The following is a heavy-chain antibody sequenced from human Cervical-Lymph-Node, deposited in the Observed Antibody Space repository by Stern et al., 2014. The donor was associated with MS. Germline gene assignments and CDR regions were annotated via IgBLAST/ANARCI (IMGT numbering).Heavy chain of an antibody. Sequence: VQLVESGAEVKKPGVSVKVSCKVSGYSLSEISMHWVRQAPGKGLEWMGCCDAENDETVYAQNFQGRLRMTEDTSTDTAYMELSSLRSEDTAVYYCAGGGGTIDIWGQGTPVIASS. CDR3: AGGGGTIDI. CDR1: GYSLSEIS. J-gene: IGHJ3*02. V-gene: IGHV1-24*01. CDR2: CDAENDET. D-gene: IGHD1-26*01.